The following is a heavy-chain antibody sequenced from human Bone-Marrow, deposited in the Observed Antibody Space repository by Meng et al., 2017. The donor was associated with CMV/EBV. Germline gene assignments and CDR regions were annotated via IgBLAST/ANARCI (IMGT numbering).Heavy chain of an antibody. CDR1: GFIFNRFG. CDR2: ITFDGNNK. D-gene: IGHD6-13*01. V-gene: IGHV3-30*02. Sequence: GESLKISCAASGFIFNRFGMKWVRQAPGKGLEWVAFITFDGNNKYYVDSVKGRFTISRQNSRQNSRNTLYLQMNSLRVDDTAVYYSVKDGAGYGMDVWGQGTTVTVSS. CDR3: VKDGAGYGMDV. J-gene: IGHJ6*02.